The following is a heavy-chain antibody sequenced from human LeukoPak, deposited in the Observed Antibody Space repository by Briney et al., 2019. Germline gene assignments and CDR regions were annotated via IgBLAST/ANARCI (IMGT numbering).Heavy chain of an antibody. J-gene: IGHJ6*02. CDR2: VIPILGIA. CDR3: ARDSTYSGSYYYVPYYYGMDV. D-gene: IGHD1-26*01. CDR1: GGTFSNCD. V-gene: IGHV1-69*04. Sequence: GSSVKVSCKAAGGTFSNCDVSWVRQAPGQGLEWMGRVIPILGIANYAQRFQGRVTFTADKSTSTAYMELSNLRSEDTAVYYCARDSTYSGSYYYVPYYYGMDVWGQGTTVTVSS.